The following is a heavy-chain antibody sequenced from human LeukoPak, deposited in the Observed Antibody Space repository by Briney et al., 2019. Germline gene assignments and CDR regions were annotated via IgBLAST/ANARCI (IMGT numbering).Heavy chain of an antibody. V-gene: IGHV3-33*06. D-gene: IGHD3-22*01. CDR3: AKSNSGYNYIDF. CDR1: GFTFSGYG. Sequence: PGGSLRLSCAASGFTFSGYGMHWVRQAPGKGLEWVAGVSYDATNYYYADSVKGRFTISRDNSKITLYLQMNSLRAEDTAVYFCAKSNSGYNYIDFWGQGALVTVSS. CDR2: VSYDATNY. J-gene: IGHJ4*02.